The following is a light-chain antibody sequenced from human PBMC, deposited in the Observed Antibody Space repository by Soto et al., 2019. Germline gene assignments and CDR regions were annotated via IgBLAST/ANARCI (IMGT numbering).Light chain of an antibody. Sequence: DIQMPQSHSTLSSSVGDRVPITCRASQSISTWLAWYQQKSGRAPKLLIYDYSSLESGVPSRFSGSGSGTEFTLTISSLQSEDFAVYYCQQHNDWPATFGQGTKVDIK. J-gene: IGKJ1*01. V-gene: IGKV1-5*01. CDR2: DYS. CDR3: QQHNDWPAT. CDR1: QSISTW.